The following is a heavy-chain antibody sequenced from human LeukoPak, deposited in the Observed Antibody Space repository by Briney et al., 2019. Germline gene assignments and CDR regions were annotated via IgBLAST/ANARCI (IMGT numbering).Heavy chain of an antibody. D-gene: IGHD2-8*02. CDR3: ARDSPYGTAGY. J-gene: IGHJ4*02. CDR1: GFTFSNYN. V-gene: IGHV3-21*01. Sequence: GGSLRLSCAASGFTFSNYNMNWVRQVPGKGLEWVSSISSSSSYIYYADSVKGRFTISRDNTKNSLYLQMNSLRAEDTAVYYCARDSPYGTAGYWGQGTLVTVSS. CDR2: ISSSSSYI.